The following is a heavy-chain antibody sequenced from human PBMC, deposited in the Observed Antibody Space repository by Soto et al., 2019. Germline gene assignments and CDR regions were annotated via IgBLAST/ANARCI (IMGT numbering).Heavy chain of an antibody. Sequence: GESLKISCKGSGYSFTSYWISWVRQMPGKGREWMGRIDPSDSYTNYSPSFQGHVTISADKSISTAYLQWSSLKASDTAMYYCAPSYDSSGYLTQTYWGQGTLVTVSS. CDR3: APSYDSSGYLTQTY. J-gene: IGHJ4*02. V-gene: IGHV5-10-1*01. CDR2: IDPSDSYT. D-gene: IGHD3-22*01. CDR1: GYSFTSYW.